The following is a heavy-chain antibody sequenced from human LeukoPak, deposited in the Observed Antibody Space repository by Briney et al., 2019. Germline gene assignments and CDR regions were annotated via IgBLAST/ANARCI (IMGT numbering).Heavy chain of an antibody. Sequence: GGSLRLSCAASGLTFSDYYMSWIGQAPGKGLEWVSYISSSGSTIYYADSVKGRFTISRDNAKNSLYLQMNSLRAEDTAVYYCAGRQGIAAAGTGFDYWGQGTLVTVSS. D-gene: IGHD6-13*01. CDR2: ISSSGSTI. J-gene: IGHJ4*02. V-gene: IGHV3-11*01. CDR3: AGRQGIAAAGTGFDY. CDR1: GLTFSDYY.